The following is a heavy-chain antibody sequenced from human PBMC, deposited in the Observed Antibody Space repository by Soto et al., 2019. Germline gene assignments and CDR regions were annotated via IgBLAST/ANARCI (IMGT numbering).Heavy chain of an antibody. V-gene: IGHV4-59*01. Sequence: PSETLSLTCTVSGASITTYYWSWIRQPPGKGLEWIGYISYSGSTDYNPSLKSRVTVSIDTPKNQFSLKLSSVTAADTAVYFCARLTHYYFEDTFEDWGQGTVVTVSS. J-gene: IGHJ4*02. CDR1: GASITTYY. CDR2: ISYSGST. D-gene: IGHD3-9*01. CDR3: ARLTHYYFEDTFED.